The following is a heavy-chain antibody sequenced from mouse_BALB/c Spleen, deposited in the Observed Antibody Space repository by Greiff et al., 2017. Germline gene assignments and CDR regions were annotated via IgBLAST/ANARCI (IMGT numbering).Heavy chain of an antibody. J-gene: IGHJ3*01. V-gene: IGHV3-2*02. Sequence: EVQLVESGPGLVKPSQSLSLTCTVTGYSITSDYAWNWIRQFPGNKLEWMGYISYSGSTSYNPSLKSRISITRDTSKNQFFLQLNSVTTEDTATYYCARDYYGSSYPAWFAYWGQGTLVTVSA. CDR1: GYSITSDYA. D-gene: IGHD1-1*01. CDR3: ARDYYGSSYPAWFAY. CDR2: ISYSGST.